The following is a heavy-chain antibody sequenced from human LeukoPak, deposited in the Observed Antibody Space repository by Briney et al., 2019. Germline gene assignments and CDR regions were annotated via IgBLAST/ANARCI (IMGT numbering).Heavy chain of an antibody. CDR2: ISAYNGNT. V-gene: IGHV1-18*04. CDR3: ARPIAVAGTLYFDY. J-gene: IGHJ4*02. Sequence: ASVKVSCKASGYTFTSYGISWVRQAPGQGLEWMGWISAYNGNTNYAQKLQGRVTMTTDKSTSTAYMELRSLRSDDTAVYYCARPIAVAGTLYFDYWGQGTLVTVSS. D-gene: IGHD6-19*01. CDR1: GYTFTSYG.